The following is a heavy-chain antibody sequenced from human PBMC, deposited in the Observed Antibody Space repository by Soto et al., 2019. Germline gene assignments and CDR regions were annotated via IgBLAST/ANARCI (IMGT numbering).Heavy chain of an antibody. V-gene: IGHV3-33*01. CDR2: IWYDGSNK. CDR1: GSIFSGYG. CDR3: ARDGIGENVAREFCDY. J-gene: IGHJ4*02. Sequence: QKYLVESGGGVVQPGGSLRLSCVASGSIFSGYGMHWVRQAPGKGLEWVAVIWYDGSNKYYADSVKGRFTISRDNSKNMLYLQMDSLRAEDTAVYYCARDGIGENVAREFCDYWGQGTLVTVSS. D-gene: IGHD2-21*01.